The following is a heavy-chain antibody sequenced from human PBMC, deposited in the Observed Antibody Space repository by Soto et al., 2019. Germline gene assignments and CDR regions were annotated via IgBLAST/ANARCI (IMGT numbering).Heavy chain of an antibody. CDR3: AKIPPGYSYGYFYFDY. V-gene: IGHV3-23*01. CDR1: GFTFCNSA. J-gene: IGHJ4*02. Sequence: GGALRLSCAASGFTFCNSAMSWVRQAPGEGLEWVSVISGSGDFTFYGDSVKGRFTISRDNSKNTLYLQMNSLRAEDTAVYYCAKIPPGYSYGYFYFDYWGQGTLVTVSS. D-gene: IGHD5-18*01. CDR2: ISGSGDFT.